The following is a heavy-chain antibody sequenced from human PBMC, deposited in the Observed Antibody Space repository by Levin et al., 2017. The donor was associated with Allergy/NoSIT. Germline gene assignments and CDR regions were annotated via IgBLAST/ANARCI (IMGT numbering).Heavy chain of an antibody. J-gene: IGHJ4*02. CDR2: ISWNSGSI. D-gene: IGHD5-12*01. CDR1: GFTFDDYA. V-gene: IGHV3-9*01. CDR3: AKGGYSGYDLSSELDY. Sequence: SLKISCAASGFTFDDYAMHWVRQAPGKGLEWVSGISWNSGSIGYADSVKGRFTISRDNAKNSLYLQMNSLRAEDTALYYCAKGGYSGYDLSSELDYWGQGTLVTVSS.